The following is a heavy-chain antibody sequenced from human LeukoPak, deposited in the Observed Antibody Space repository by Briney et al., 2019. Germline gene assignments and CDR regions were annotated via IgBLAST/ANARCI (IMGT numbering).Heavy chain of an antibody. J-gene: IGHJ4*02. D-gene: IGHD2-15*01. V-gene: IGHV4-34*01. Sequence: PSETLSLTCAVYGGSFSGYYWSWIRQPPGKGLEWIGEINHSGSTNYNPSLKSRVTISVDTSKNQFSLKLSSVTAADTAVYYCARRRYCSGGSCYVGYYFDYWGQGTLVTVSS. CDR1: GGSFSGYY. CDR3: ARRRYCSGGSCYVGYYFDY. CDR2: INHSGST.